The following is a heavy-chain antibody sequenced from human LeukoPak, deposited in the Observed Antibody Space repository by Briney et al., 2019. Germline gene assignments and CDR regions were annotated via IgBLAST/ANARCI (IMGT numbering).Heavy chain of an antibody. CDR2: IYSGGST. CDR3: ARARFGELLN. J-gene: IGHJ4*02. V-gene: IGHV3-66*01. D-gene: IGHD3-10*01. Sequence: GGSLRLSCAASGFTVSSNYMSWVRQAPGKGLEWVSVIYSGGSTYYADSVKGRFTISRDNSKNALYLQMNSLRAEDTAVYYCARARFGELLNWGQGTLVTVSS. CDR1: GFTVSSNY.